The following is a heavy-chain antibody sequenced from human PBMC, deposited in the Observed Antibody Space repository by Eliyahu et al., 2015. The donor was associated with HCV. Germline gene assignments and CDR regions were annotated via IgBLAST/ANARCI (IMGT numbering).Heavy chain of an antibody. CDR2: ISYDGTNK. CDR3: AKTEGSWEIVVVVTGTDYYYGMDV. CDR1: GFXFSNXG. D-gene: IGHD2-15*01. V-gene: IGHV3-30*18. J-gene: IGHJ6*02. Sequence: QVQLVESGGGVVQPGRSLRLSCAASGFXFSNXGXPWVRXAPGKGLEWVAVISYDGTNKYYADSVQGRFTISRDNSKNTLYLRMNSLRVEDTAVYYCAKTEGSWEIVVVVTGTDYYYGMDVWGQGTTVTVSS.